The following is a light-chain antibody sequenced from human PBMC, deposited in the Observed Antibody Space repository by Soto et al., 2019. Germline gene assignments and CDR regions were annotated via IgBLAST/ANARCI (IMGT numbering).Light chain of an antibody. CDR2: KAS. J-gene: IGKJ4*01. CDR3: QHYNKYLRT. Sequence: DIQMTQSPSTLSASVGDRVIITCRASQTISSWLAWYQQKPGKAPKLLIYKASSLESGVPSRFSGSGSGTEFTLTISSLQPDDFATYYCQHYNKYLRTFGGGTKVDIK. V-gene: IGKV1-5*03. CDR1: QTISSW.